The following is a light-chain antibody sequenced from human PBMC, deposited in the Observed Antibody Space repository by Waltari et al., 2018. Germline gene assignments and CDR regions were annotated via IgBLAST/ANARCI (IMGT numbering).Light chain of an antibody. CDR2: DAS. CDR1: QSVDTN. Sequence: EIVMTQSPVTLSVSPGDRATLSCRARQSVDTNLAWYQQKPGQAPRLLIYDASTRATGIPARFSGSGSGTEFTLTISSLQSEDFAVYYCQQYDDWPLFGQGTRLEI. J-gene: IGKJ2*01. V-gene: IGKV3-15*01. CDR3: QQYDDWPL.